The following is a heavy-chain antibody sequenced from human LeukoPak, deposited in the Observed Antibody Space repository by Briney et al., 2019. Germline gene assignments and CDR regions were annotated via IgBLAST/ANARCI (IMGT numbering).Heavy chain of an antibody. D-gene: IGHD1-7*01. CDR3: ARQGLENYSLDY. CDR1: GGSISSYY. CDR2: IYYSGST. V-gene: IGHV4-59*08. Sequence: PSETLSLTCTVSGGSISSYYWSWIRQPPGKGLEWIGYIYYSGSTNYNPSLKSRVTISVDTSKNQFSLKLSSVTAADTAVYYCARQGLENYSLDYWGQGTLVTVSS. J-gene: IGHJ4*02.